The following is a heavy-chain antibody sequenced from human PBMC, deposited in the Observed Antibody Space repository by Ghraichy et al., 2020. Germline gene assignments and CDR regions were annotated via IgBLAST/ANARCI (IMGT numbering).Heavy chain of an antibody. V-gene: IGHV4-59*01. Sequence: ESLNISCAVSGGSISSDYWSWIRQPPGKGLEWIGYIYDSGSTNYNPSLKSRVTISVDTSKKQFSLKLSSVTAADTAVYYCARLRYYYDSSGYYYAGAFDIWGQGTMVTVSS. CDR3: ARLRYYYDSSGYYYAGAFDI. J-gene: IGHJ3*02. CDR2: IYDSGST. D-gene: IGHD3-22*01. CDR1: GGSISSDY.